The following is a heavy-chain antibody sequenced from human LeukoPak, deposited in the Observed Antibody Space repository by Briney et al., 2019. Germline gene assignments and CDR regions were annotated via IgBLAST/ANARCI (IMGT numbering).Heavy chain of an antibody. CDR3: ASSGRDIALFDP. V-gene: IGHV4-34*01. CDR1: GGSFSGYY. Sequence: SETLSLTCAVYGGSFSGYYWSWIRQPPGKGLEWIGEINHSGSTNYNPSLKSRVTISVDTSKNQFSLKLSSVTAADTAVYYCASSGRDIALFDPWGQGTLVTVSS. D-gene: IGHD5-12*01. J-gene: IGHJ5*02. CDR2: INHSGST.